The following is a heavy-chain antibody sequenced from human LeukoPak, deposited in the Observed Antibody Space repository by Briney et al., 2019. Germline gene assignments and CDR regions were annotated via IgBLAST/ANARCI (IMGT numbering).Heavy chain of an antibody. CDR1: GYTFTDYS. J-gene: IGHJ6*02. CDR2: INPKSDLT. Sequence: GASVTVSFKASGYTFTDYSIHWVRQAPGQGLEWMGSINPKSDLTNYAQKFRGRVTMTRDTSLSSGYMELTRLTSDDTAIYVCARKYLGKSESWYFYFYGLDVWGQGTAVTVSS. V-gene: IGHV1-2*02. CDR3: ARKYLGKSESWYFYFYGLDV. D-gene: IGHD1-26*01.